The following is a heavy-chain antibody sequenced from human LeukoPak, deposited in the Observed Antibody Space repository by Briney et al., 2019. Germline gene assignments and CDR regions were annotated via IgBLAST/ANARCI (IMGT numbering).Heavy chain of an antibody. CDR3: ARDGGRMVPHYILWFGDGIEYFQH. Sequence: ASVKVSCKASGYTFTGYYMHWVRQAPGQGLEWMGWISAYNGNTNYAQKLRGRVTMTTDTSTSTAYMELRSLRSDDTAVYYCARDGGRMVPHYILWFGDGIEYFQHWGQGTLVTVSS. CDR1: GYTFTGYY. D-gene: IGHD3-10*01. V-gene: IGHV1-18*04. J-gene: IGHJ1*01. CDR2: ISAYNGNT.